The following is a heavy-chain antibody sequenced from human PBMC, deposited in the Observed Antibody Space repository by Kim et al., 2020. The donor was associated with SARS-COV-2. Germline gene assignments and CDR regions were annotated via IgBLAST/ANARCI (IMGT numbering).Heavy chain of an antibody. J-gene: IGHJ5*02. CDR1: GITFSSYD. CDR3: ARDVREYYYDSSGYTRAFHWFDP. D-gene: IGHD3-22*01. CDR2: IGTDGDT. V-gene: IGHV3-13*01. Sequence: GGSLRLSCAASGITFSSYDMHWVRQATGKGLEWVSAIGTDGDTYYPGSVMSRLTISRENAKNSWYLQMNSLRAGDTAVYYCARDVREYYYDSSGYTRAFHWFDPWGQGTLFTVSS.